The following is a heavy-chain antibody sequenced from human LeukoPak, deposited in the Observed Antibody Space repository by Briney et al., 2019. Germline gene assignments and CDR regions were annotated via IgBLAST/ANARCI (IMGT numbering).Heavy chain of an antibody. CDR2: ISAYNGNT. CDR3: ARKFLGYCSSTSCLYGMDV. D-gene: IGHD2-2*01. J-gene: IGHJ6*04. V-gene: IGHV1-18*04. Sequence: ASVKVSCKASGYTFISYGISWVRQAPGQGLEWMGWISAYNGNTNYAQKLQGRVTMTTDTSTSTAYMELRSLRSDDTAVYYCARKFLGYCSSTSCLYGMDVWGKGTTVTVSS. CDR1: GYTFISYG.